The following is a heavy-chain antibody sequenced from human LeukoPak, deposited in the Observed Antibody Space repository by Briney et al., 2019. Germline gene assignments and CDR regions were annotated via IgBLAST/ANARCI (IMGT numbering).Heavy chain of an antibody. Sequence: PSETLSLTCTVSGGSISSYYWSWIRQPPGKGLEWIGYIYYSGSTNYNPSLKSRVTISVDTSKNPFSLKLSSVTAADTAVYYCARAPFTIFGVANWFDPWGQGTLVTVSS. CDR1: GGSISSYY. D-gene: IGHD3-3*01. CDR2: IYYSGST. V-gene: IGHV4-59*01. J-gene: IGHJ5*02. CDR3: ARAPFTIFGVANWFDP.